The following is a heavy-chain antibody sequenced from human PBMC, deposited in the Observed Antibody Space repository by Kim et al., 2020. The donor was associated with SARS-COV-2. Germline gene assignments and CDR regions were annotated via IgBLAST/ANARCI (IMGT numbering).Heavy chain of an antibody. Sequence: GGSLRLSCAASGFTFDDYAMHWVRQAPGKGLEWVSLISGDGGSTYYADSVKGRFTISRDNSKNSLYLQMNSLRTEDTALYYCAKATHHHYDYVWGSIDAFDIWGQGTMVTVSS. V-gene: IGHV3-43*02. CDR2: ISGDGGST. CDR3: AKATHHHYDYVWGSIDAFDI. J-gene: IGHJ3*02. CDR1: GFTFDDYA. D-gene: IGHD3-16*01.